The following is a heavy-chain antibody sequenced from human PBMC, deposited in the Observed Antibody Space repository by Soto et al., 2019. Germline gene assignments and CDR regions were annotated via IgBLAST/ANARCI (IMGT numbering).Heavy chain of an antibody. J-gene: IGHJ4*02. CDR1: GFTFSSYC. CDR2: TCSSSSNI. V-gene: IGHV3-21*01. Sequence: EVQLVESGGGLVKPGGSLRLSCAASGFTFSSYCMNWVRQAPGKGLEWVASTCSSSSNIFYADSVKGRLTISRDNPNNSLYRQISSERVADTAVYDSATSYCTITNCYSFDYWGLGILLTV. CDR3: ATSYCTITNCYSFDY. D-gene: IGHD2-2*01.